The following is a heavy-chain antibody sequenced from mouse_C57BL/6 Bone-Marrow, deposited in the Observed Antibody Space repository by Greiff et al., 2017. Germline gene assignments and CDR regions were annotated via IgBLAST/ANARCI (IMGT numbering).Heavy chain of an antibody. Sequence: EVQLVESGGGLVKPGGSLKLSCAASGFTFSSYAMSWVRQTPDKRLEWVATISDGGSYTSYPDNVKGRFTISRDNAKNNLYLQMSHLKSEDTAMYYCARERYDYDAMDYWGQGTSVTVSS. J-gene: IGHJ4*01. D-gene: IGHD2-10*02. CDR2: ISDGGSYT. CDR3: ARERYDYDAMDY. V-gene: IGHV5-4*01. CDR1: GFTFSSYA.